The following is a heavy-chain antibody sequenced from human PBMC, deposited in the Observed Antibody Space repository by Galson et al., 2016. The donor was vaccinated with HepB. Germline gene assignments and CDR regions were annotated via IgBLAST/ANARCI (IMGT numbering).Heavy chain of an antibody. D-gene: IGHD3-16*01. CDR1: GFTFGSFG. J-gene: IGHJ6*02. CDR3: AKIRVRGWGSFCGMDV. Sequence: SLRLSCAASGFTFGSFGMHWVRQPPGKGLEWLAVISYDGSNKNYGDSVKGRFTISRDNSKNTLYLQMNSLRADDTAMYYCAKIRVRGWGSFCGMDVWGQGTAVTVSS. V-gene: IGHV3-30*18. CDR2: ISYDGSNK.